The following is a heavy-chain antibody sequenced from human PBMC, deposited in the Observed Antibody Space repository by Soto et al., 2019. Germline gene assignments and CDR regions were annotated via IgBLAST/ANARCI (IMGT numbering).Heavy chain of an antibody. CDR1: GYTFTNYG. V-gene: IGHV1-18*04. CDR3: ARNRVGGSGSYWNYYYGMEV. Sequence: VASVKVSCKASGYTFTNYGISWVRQAPGQGLEWMGWISAYNGNTNYAQKLQGRVTMTTDTSTSTAYMELRSLRSDDTAVYYCARNRVGGSGSYWNYYYGMEVWGQGTTVTDSS. CDR2: ISAYNGNT. D-gene: IGHD3-10*01. J-gene: IGHJ6*02.